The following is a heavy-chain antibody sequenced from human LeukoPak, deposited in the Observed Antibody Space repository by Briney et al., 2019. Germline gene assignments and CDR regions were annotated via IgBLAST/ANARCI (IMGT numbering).Heavy chain of an antibody. D-gene: IGHD1-26*01. CDR1: GFTFSSYW. Sequence: GGSLRLSCTASGFTFSSYWMHWVRQAPGKGLVWVSRIDSDGSSTIYTDSVKGRFTISRDNAKNTLHLQMNSLRAEDTAIYYCAREGGSFYFGYWGQGTLVTVSS. CDR3: AREGGSFYFGY. J-gene: IGHJ4*02. CDR2: IDSDGSST. V-gene: IGHV3-74*01.